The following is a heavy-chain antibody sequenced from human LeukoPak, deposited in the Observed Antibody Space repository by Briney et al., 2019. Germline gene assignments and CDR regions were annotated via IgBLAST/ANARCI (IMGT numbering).Heavy chain of an antibody. D-gene: IGHD4-17*01. J-gene: IGHJ4*02. CDR2: ISWNSGSI. CDR3: AKDTVVLTVTGPGDY. CDR1: GFTFDDYA. Sequence: PGRSLRLSCAASGFTFDDYAMHWVRHAPGKGLEWVSGISWNSGSIGYADSVKGRFTISRDNAKNSLYLQMNSLRAEGTALYYCAKDTVVLTVTGPGDYWGQGTLVTVSS. V-gene: IGHV3-9*01.